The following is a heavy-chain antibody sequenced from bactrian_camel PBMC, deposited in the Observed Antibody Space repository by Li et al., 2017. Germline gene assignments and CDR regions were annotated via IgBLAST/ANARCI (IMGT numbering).Heavy chain of an antibody. CDR3: TTAHLCILSSDKAYNN. CDR2: IYIVGGKT. J-gene: IGHJ4*01. Sequence: HVQLVESGGASVQAGGSLKLSCKASGHTSACMAWFRQAPGKEREGVAVIYIVGGKTNYADSVKGRFTVSHENAMSTTYLQMNSLKPEDTAMYYCTTAHLCILSSDKAYNNWGQGTQVTVS. V-gene: IGHV3S6*01. D-gene: IGHD2*01. CDR1: GHTSAC.